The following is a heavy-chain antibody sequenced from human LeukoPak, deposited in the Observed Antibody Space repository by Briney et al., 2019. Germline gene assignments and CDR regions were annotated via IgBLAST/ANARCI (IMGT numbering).Heavy chain of an antibody. V-gene: IGHV3-21*01. CDR1: GFTFSSYS. CDR3: ANQDPLLWFGELSS. D-gene: IGHD3-10*01. J-gene: IGHJ5*02. CDR2: ISSSSSYI. Sequence: GGSLRLSCAASGFTFSSYSMNWVRQAPGKGLEWVSSISSSSSYIYYADSVKGRFTISRDNARNSLYLQMNSLRAEDTAVYYCANQDPLLWFGELSSWGQGTLVTVSS.